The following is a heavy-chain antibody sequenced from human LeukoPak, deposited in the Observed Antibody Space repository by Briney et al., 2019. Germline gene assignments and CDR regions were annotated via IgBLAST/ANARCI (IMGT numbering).Heavy chain of an antibody. Sequence: SETLFLTCTVSGGSISSGDYYWSWIRQPPGKGLEWIGEINHSGSTNYNPSLKSRVTISVDTSKNQFSLKLSSVTAADTAVYYCARKRDEYYDFWSGYLKARWFDPWGQGTLVTVSS. J-gene: IGHJ5*02. V-gene: IGHV4-39*07. CDR1: GGSISSGDYY. D-gene: IGHD3-3*01. CDR2: INHSGST. CDR3: ARKRDEYYDFWSGYLKARWFDP.